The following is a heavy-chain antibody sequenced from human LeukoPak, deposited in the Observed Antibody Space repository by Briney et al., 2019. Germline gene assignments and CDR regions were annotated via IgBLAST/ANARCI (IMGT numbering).Heavy chain of an antibody. CDR1: GFTFSSYA. V-gene: IGHV3-23*01. D-gene: IGHD2-15*01. CDR3: AKGSSGGRPYYFDY. Sequence: GGSLRLSCAASGFTFSSYAMSWVRQAPGKGLEWVSAISDSGGSTYYADSVKGRFTISRDTSKNTLYLQMNSLRGDDTAVYYCAKGSSGGRPYYFDYWGQGTLVTVSS. J-gene: IGHJ4*02. CDR2: ISDSGGST.